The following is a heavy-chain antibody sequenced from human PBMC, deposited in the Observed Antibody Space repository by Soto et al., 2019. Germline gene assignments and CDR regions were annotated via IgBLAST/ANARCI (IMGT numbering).Heavy chain of an antibody. CDR2: ILSLESHK. J-gene: IGHJ4*02. CDR3: ATGLKDASNRPSFDS. Sequence: GGSLRLSCSGSGFNFSDYYMNWIRQTPVKGLEWVSSILSLESHKYYAASVMGRFSISRDNAKKSLFLQMNNLRAEDTGIYFCATGLKDASNRPSFDSWGPGTPVTVSS. CDR1: GFNFSDYY. V-gene: IGHV3-11*01. D-gene: IGHD3-16*01.